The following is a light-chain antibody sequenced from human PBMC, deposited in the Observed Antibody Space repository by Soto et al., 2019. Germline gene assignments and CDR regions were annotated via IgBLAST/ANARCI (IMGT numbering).Light chain of an antibody. CDR2: ETS. J-gene: IGLJ3*02. Sequence: QAVVTQEPSLSVSPGGTVTLTCASSTGAVTSGNFPYGFQQKPGQAPRTLIYETSNKHSWTPARFSGYLLGGKAALTLSGAQPEDEAEYYCLLSFSGPRVFGGGTKLTVL. CDR1: TGAVTSGNF. CDR3: LLSFSGPRV. V-gene: IGLV7-46*01.